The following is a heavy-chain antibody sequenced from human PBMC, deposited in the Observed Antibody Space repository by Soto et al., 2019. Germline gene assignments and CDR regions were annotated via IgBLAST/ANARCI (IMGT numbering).Heavy chain of an antibody. CDR2: INAINGDT. CDR1: GYTFGRDG. V-gene: IGHV1-3*01. CDR3: ARRGGYFFPFAG. J-gene: IGHJ4*02. Sequence: QVHLVQSGAEVKTPGASVKVSCKGSGYTFGRDGMHWVRQAPGQGLEWLAWINAINGDTKYSRRFQGRLTVSRDTSPNTAYLPLSSLRFEDTAVYYGARRGGYFFPFAGGGRGTLVTVSS. D-gene: IGHD3-22*01.